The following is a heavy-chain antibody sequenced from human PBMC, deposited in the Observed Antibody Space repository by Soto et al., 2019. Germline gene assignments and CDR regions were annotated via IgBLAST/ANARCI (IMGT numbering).Heavy chain of an antibody. Sequence: ASVKVSCKASGYTFTGYYMHWVRQAPGQGLEWMGWINPNSGGTNYAQKFQGWVTMTRDTSISTAYMELSRLRSDDPAVYYGAGVGGMGGGYIAAAGPFDYWGQGTLVTVSS. CDR1: GYTFTGYY. D-gene: IGHD6-13*01. V-gene: IGHV1-2*04. J-gene: IGHJ4*02. CDR3: AGVGGMGGGYIAAAGPFDY. CDR2: INPNSGGT.